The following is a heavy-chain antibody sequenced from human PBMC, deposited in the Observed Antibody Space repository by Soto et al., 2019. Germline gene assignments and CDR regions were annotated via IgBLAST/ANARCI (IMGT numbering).Heavy chain of an antibody. Sequence: GGSLRLSCAASEFTFSSYSMNWFRQAPGKGLEWVSSISTSSTYIYYADSVKGRFTISRDNAKNSLYLLMDSLRAEDTAVYYCARLLTAFPDGFDMWGQGRMLTVS. J-gene: IGHJ3*02. CDR3: ARLLTAFPDGFDM. D-gene: IGHD3-9*01. CDR1: EFTFSSYS. CDR2: ISTSSTYI. V-gene: IGHV3-21*01.